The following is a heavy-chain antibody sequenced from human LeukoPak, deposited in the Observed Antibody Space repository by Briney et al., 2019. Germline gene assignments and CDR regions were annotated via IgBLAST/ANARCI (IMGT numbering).Heavy chain of an antibody. CDR2: IYYSGST. D-gene: IGHD5-24*01. CDR1: GGSISSSSYY. V-gene: IGHV4-39*07. Sequence: SETLSLTCTVSGGSISSSSYYWGWIRQPPGKGLEWIGSIYYSGSTYYNPSLKSRVTISVDTSKNQFSLKLSSVTAADTAVYYCARLRDWVLDYWGQGTLVTVSS. J-gene: IGHJ4*02. CDR3: ARLRDWVLDY.